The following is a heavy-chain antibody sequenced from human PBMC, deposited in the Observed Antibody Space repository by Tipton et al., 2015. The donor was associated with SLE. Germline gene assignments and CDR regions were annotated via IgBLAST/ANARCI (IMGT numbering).Heavy chain of an antibody. J-gene: IGHJ2*01. CDR1: GGSITGHY. CDR3: ARRGSRWFFDL. CDR2: IYYSGSA. V-gene: IGHV4-59*11. Sequence: TLSLTCTVSGGSITGHYWNWIRQPPGKGLEWIGYIYYSGSANYNPSLSSRVTISVDTSKNQFSLNLRSVIAADTAVYYCARRGSRWFFDLWGRGPLVTVSS. D-gene: IGHD5-12*01.